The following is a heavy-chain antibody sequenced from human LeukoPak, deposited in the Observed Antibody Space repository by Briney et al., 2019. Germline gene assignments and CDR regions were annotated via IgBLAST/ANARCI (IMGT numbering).Heavy chain of an antibody. CDR3: ARDQRGSYYGFFDY. CDR1: GFTFSSYE. J-gene: IGHJ4*02. V-gene: IGHV3-48*03. D-gene: IGHD1-26*01. CDR2: ISSSGSTT. Sequence: VGSLRLSCAASGFTFSSYEMTWVRQAPGKGLEWVSYISSSGSTTHYADSVKGRFTFSRDNAKNSLYLQMNSLRAEDTAVYYCARDQRGSYYGFFDYWGQGTLVTVSS.